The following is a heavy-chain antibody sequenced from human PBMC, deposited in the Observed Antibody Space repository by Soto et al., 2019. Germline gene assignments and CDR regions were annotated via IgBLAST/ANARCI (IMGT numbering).Heavy chain of an antibody. CDR2: ISSRSYTI. CDR3: ARGGSSSDNGMDV. Sequence: EVKLVESGGDLVQPGGSLRLSCAASGFTFSTYSMNWVRQAPGKGLEWVSYISSRSYTIYYVDSVKGRFTISRDNAKTSLYLQMNSLRYEDTAVYYCARGGSSSDNGMDVWGQGTTVTVSS. D-gene: IGHD6-6*01. CDR1: GFTFSTYS. V-gene: IGHV3-48*02. J-gene: IGHJ6*02.